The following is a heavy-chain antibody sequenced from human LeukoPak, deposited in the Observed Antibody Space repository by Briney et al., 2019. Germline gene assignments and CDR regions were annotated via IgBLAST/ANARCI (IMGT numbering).Heavy chain of an antibody. Sequence: GGSLRLSCAASGFTFSIYVMHWVRQAPGKGLEWVAVISSDGREEDYADSVRGRFTISRDNSRDTLYLQMNSLRAEDTAVYYCAKAPRLELRNYMDVWGKGTTVTVSS. J-gene: IGHJ6*03. CDR3: AKAPRLELRNYMDV. CDR1: GFTFSIYV. CDR2: ISSDGREE. V-gene: IGHV3-30*18. D-gene: IGHD1-7*01.